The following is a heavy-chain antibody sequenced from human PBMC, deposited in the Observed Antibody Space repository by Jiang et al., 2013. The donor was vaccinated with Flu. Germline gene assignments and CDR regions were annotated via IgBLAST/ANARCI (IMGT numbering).Heavy chain of an antibody. D-gene: IGHD3-10*01. Sequence: SGAEVKKPGASVKVSCKASGYTFTSYDINWVRQATGQGLEWMGWMNPNSGNTGYAQKFQGRVTMTRNTSISTAYMELSSLRSEDTAVYYCARGLQPNHGWFGDLRPNYYYYGMDVWGQGTTVTVSS. CDR2: MNPNSGNT. CDR3: ARGLQPNHGWFGDLRPNYYYYGMDV. CDR1: GYTFTSYD. J-gene: IGHJ6*02. V-gene: IGHV1-8*01.